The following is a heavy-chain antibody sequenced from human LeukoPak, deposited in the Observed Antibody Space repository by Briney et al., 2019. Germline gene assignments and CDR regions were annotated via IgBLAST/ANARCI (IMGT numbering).Heavy chain of an antibody. CDR3: ARGNWNYVIGWFDP. D-gene: IGHD1-7*01. J-gene: IGHJ5*02. Sequence: ASVKVSCKASGYTFTSYAMHWVRQAPGQRLEWMGWINVGNGNTKYSQKFQGRVTITRDTSATTAYMELSSLRFEDTAVYYCARGNWNYVIGWFDPWGQGTLVTVSS. CDR1: GYTFTSYA. CDR2: INVGNGNT. V-gene: IGHV1-3*01.